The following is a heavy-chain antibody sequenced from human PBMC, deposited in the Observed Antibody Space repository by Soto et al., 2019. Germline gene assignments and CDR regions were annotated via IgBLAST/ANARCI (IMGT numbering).Heavy chain of an antibody. Sequence: PGGSLRLSCAASGFPFDTKAMSWVRQAPGKGLEWVSAITGPGSRTYYADSVKGRFTVSRDNSKNTLYLQMHSLRAEDTAVYYCARDLSITMIPILSYWGQGTLVTVSS. CDR2: ITGPGSRT. CDR1: GFPFDTKA. CDR3: ARDLSITMIPILSY. J-gene: IGHJ4*02. D-gene: IGHD3-22*01. V-gene: IGHV3-23*01.